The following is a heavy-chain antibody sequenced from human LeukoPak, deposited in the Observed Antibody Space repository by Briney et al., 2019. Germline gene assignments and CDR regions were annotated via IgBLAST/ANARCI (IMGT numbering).Heavy chain of an antibody. CDR3: VKDQREAYGSGWSRDFDY. CDR2: ISHDGINT. J-gene: IGHJ4*02. V-gene: IGHV3-30*18. Sequence: GRSLRLSCAASRFSFSNYAMHWVRQDSGRGLEWLAVISHDGINTYYADSVKGRFTISRDNSKNTLYLQLSSLRAEDTAVCNCVKDQREAYGSGWSRDFDYWGQGTLVTVSS. CDR1: RFSFSNYA. D-gene: IGHD6-19*01.